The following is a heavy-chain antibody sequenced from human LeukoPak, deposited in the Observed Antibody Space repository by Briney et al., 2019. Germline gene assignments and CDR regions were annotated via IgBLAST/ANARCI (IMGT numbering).Heavy chain of an antibody. D-gene: IGHD2-2*01. CDR1: GFTSSGYG. CDR3: AKDSVYCSSTSCYAYYGMDV. V-gene: IGHV3-30*18. CDR2: ISYDGNNK. Sequence: GGSLRLSCAASGFTSSGYGMHWVRQAPGKGLEWVAAISYDGNNKYYAESVKGRFAISRDNSSNTLWLQMSSLRAEDTAVYYCAKDSVYCSSTSCYAYYGMDVWGQGTTVTVSS. J-gene: IGHJ6*02.